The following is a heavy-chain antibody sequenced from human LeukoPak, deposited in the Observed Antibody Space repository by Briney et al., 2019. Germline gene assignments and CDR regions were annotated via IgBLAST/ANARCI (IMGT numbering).Heavy chain of an antibody. V-gene: IGHV3-11*01. Sequence: GGSLRLSCAASGFTFSDYYMSWIRQAPGKGLEWVSYISSSGSTIYCADSVKGRFTISRDNAKNSLYLQMNSLRAEDTAVYYCARDRKYRCSSTSCYENFDYWGQGTLVTVSS. CDR3: ARDRKYRCSSTSCYENFDY. J-gene: IGHJ4*02. CDR1: GFTFSDYY. CDR2: ISSSGSTI. D-gene: IGHD2-2*01.